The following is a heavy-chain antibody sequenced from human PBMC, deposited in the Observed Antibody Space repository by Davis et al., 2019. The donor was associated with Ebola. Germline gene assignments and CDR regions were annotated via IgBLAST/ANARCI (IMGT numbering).Heavy chain of an antibody. J-gene: IGHJ6*03. Sequence: GESLKISCAASGFTFSDAWMTWVRQAPGRGLEWVSYITSSGSNIYYADSVKGRFTISRDNAKNSVYLQMNSLRAEDTAVYYCARVPVTTYYYYYYMDVWGKGTTVTVSS. D-gene: IGHD4-17*01. CDR1: GFTFSDAW. V-gene: IGHV3-11*04. CDR2: ITSSGSNI. CDR3: ARVPVTTYYYYYYMDV.